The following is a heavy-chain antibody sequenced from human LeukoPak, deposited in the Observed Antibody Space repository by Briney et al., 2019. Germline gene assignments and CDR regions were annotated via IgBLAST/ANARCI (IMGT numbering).Heavy chain of an antibody. J-gene: IGHJ4*02. Sequence: PSETLSLTCTVSGGSISSSSYYWGWIRQPPGKGLEWIGGIYYSGSTYYNPSLKSRVTISVDTSKNQFSLKLSSVTAADTAVYYCARHSRGYYYDSSGYRWGQGTLVTVSS. CDR3: ARHSRGYYYDSSGYR. CDR2: IYYSGST. CDR1: GGSISSSSYY. V-gene: IGHV4-39*01. D-gene: IGHD3-22*01.